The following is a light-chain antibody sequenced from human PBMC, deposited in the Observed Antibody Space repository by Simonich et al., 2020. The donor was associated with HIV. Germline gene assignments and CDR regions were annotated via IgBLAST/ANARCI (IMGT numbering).Light chain of an antibody. CDR2: LTS. J-gene: IGKJ1*01. V-gene: IGKV4-1*01. CDR3: QQYYDTPWT. CDR1: QILLSSSNNKNY. Sequence: DIMMTQSPASLAVSLGERSTINCKSSQILLSSSNNKNYLAWYHQKPGPPPKLLIYLTSTRETGVPDRFSGSGSGTDFTLTISSLQAEDMAVYYCQQYYDTPWTFGQGTKLEI.